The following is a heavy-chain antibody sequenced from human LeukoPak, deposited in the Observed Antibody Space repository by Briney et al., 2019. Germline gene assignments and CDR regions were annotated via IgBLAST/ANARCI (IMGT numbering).Heavy chain of an antibody. Sequence: PGGSLRLSCAASGFTFSSYSMNWVRQAPGKGLEWVSSISSSSAYINYADSVKGRFTISRDNAKNSLYLQMNSLRAEDTAVYYCAKGYFDWIPFDYWGQGTLVTVSS. V-gene: IGHV3-21*04. CDR1: GFTFSSYS. J-gene: IGHJ4*02. CDR3: AKGYFDWIPFDY. D-gene: IGHD3-9*01. CDR2: ISSSSAYI.